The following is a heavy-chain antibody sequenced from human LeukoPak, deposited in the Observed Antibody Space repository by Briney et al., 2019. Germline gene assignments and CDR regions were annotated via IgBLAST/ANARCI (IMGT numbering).Heavy chain of an antibody. CDR2: VWYDGSKK. D-gene: IGHD3-22*01. V-gene: IGHV3-33*01. Sequence: GRSLRLSCAASGFTFSGYGMHWVRQAPGKGLEWVAVVWYDGSKKYSADSVKGRITISRDDSKNTLYLQMNSLRAEDTAVYYCARGVGYYDSSGTIDYWGQGTLVTVSS. CDR1: GFTFSGYG. CDR3: ARGVGYYDSSGTIDY. J-gene: IGHJ4*02.